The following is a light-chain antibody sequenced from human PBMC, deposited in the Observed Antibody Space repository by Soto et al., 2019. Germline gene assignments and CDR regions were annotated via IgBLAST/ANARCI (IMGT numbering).Light chain of an antibody. J-gene: IGKJ1*01. CDR2: AAS. V-gene: IGKV3-15*01. Sequence: DIVFTQSPGTLFLSPGERATLSGRASQSVSSSYLTWYQQKPGQAPRLLIYAASTRATGIPARFSGSGSGTEFTLTISSLQSEDFAVYYCQQYYRWPQTFGQGTKVDI. CDR3: QQYYRWPQT. CDR1: QSVSSSY.